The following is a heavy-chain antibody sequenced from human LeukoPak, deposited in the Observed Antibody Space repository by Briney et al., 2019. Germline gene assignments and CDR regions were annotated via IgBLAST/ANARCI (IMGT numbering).Heavy chain of an antibody. CDR1: GFAFSSCG. Sequence: GGSLRLSCAASGFAFSSCGFNWVRQAPGKGLEWVSSIGPTGTDRYYADSVRGRFTISRDNAKNSMYLQMDSLRDVDTAVYYCATEAIGRHYDYWGQGTLLTVSS. J-gene: IGHJ4*02. V-gene: IGHV3-21*01. CDR3: ATEAIGRHYDY. CDR2: IGPTGTDR.